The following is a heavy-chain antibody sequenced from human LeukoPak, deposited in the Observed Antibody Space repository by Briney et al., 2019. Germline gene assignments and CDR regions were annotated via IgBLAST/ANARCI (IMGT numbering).Heavy chain of an antibody. CDR1: GASLSSYY. D-gene: IGHD5-12*01. Sequence: SETLSLTCTVSGASLSSYYWSWIRQPPGKGLEWIGYISYSGTTNYSPSLKSRVTISAVTSRNHFSLKLSSVTAADTAMYYCARHSSGYDPYFDYWGQGTLVTVSS. CDR3: ARHSSGYDPYFDY. CDR2: ISYSGTT. J-gene: IGHJ4*02. V-gene: IGHV4-59*08.